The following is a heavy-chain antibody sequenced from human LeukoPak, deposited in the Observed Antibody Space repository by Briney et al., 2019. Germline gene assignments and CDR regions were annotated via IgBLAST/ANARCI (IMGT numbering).Heavy chain of an antibody. CDR1: GFTFSSYG. V-gene: IGHV3-23*01. J-gene: IGHJ6*03. CDR3: AKVGYSSSWYSYYYYMDV. D-gene: IGHD6-13*01. Sequence: GSLRLSCAASGFTFSSYGMSWVRQAPGKGLEWVSAISGSGGSTYYADSVKGRFTISRDNSKNTLYLQMNSLRAEDTAVYYCAKVGYSSSWYSYYYYMDVWGKGTTVTISS. CDR2: ISGSGGST.